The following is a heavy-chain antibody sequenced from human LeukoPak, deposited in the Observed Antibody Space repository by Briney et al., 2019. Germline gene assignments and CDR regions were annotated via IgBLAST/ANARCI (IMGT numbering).Heavy chain of an antibody. V-gene: IGHV3-23*01. J-gene: IGHJ4*02. CDR1: GFTFSSYA. CDR2: ISGSGGST. D-gene: IGHD6-6*01. Sequence: GGSLRLSCAASGFTFSSYAMSWVRQAPGKGLEWVSAISGSGGSTYYADSVKGRFIISRDNSKNTLYLQMNSLRAEDTAVYYCAKGDSSSSGYFDYWGQGTLVTVSS. CDR3: AKGDSSSSGYFDY.